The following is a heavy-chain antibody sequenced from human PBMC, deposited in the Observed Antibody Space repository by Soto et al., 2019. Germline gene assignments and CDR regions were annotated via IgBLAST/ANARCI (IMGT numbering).Heavy chain of an antibody. D-gene: IGHD6-19*01. J-gene: IGHJ4*02. Sequence: GGSLRLSCAASGFTFSSYGMHWVRQAPGKGLEWVAVISYDGSNKYYADSVKGRFTISRDNSKNTLYLQMNSLRAEDTAVYYCAKDSIAVAGNDLDYWGQGTLVTVSS. CDR1: GFTFSSYG. CDR3: AKDSIAVAGNDLDY. CDR2: ISYDGSNK. V-gene: IGHV3-30*18.